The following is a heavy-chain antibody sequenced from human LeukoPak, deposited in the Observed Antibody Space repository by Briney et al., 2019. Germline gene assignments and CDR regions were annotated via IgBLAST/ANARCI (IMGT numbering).Heavy chain of an antibody. D-gene: IGHD5-18*01. V-gene: IGHV4-4*02. CDR2: INHSGST. CDR3: ARRPGYSYGHNNWFDP. CDR1: GGSISSSNW. J-gene: IGHJ5*02. Sequence: SGTLSLTCAVSGGSISSSNWWSWVRQPPGKGLEWIGEINHSGSTNYNPSLKSRVTISVDTSKNQFSLKLSSVTAADTAVYYCARRPGYSYGHNNWFDPWGQGTLVTVSS.